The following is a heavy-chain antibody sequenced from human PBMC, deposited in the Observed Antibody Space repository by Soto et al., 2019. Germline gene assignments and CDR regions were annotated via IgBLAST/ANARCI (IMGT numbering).Heavy chain of an antibody. CDR1: GFTFSSYG. V-gene: IGHV3-33*01. J-gene: IGHJ6*02. Sequence: PGGSLRLSCAASGFTFSSYGMHWVRQAPGKGLEWVAVIWYDGSNKYYADSVKGRFTISRDNSKNTLYLQMNSLRAEDTAVYYCARDPPFYYYGMDVWGQGTTVTVSS. CDR3: ARDPPFYYYGMDV. CDR2: IWYDGSNK.